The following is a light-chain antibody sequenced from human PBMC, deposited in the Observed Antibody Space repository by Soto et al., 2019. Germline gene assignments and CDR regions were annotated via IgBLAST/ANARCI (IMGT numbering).Light chain of an antibody. Sequence: SYELTQPPSVSVAPGQTASITCERNNIGSKRVHWYQQKPGQAPVLVVYDDSDRPSGVPERFSGSNFGNTATLTISRVEVADEADYYCQVWDSSPDHYVFGTGTKLTVL. V-gene: IGLV3-21*02. CDR3: QVWDSSPDHYV. J-gene: IGLJ1*01. CDR2: DDS. CDR1: NIGSKR.